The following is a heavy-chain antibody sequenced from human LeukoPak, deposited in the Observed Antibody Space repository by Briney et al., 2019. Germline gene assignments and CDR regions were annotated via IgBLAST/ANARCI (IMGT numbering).Heavy chain of an antibody. CDR2: IIPILGIA. J-gene: IGHJ4*02. V-gene: IGHV1-69*04. D-gene: IGHD3-10*01. Sequence: ASVKVSCKASGGTFSSYAISWVRQAPGQGLEWMGRIIPILGIANYAQKFQGRVTITADKSTSTAYMELSSLRAEDTAVYYCAKGRGGSGSYYLDYDYWGQGTLVTVSS. CDR1: GGTFSSYA. CDR3: AKGRGGSGSYYLDYDY.